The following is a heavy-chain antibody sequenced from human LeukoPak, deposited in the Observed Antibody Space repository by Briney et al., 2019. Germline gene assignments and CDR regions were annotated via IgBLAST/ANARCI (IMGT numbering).Heavy chain of an antibody. D-gene: IGHD6-19*01. CDR1: GFTFSSYG. Sequence: GGSLRLSCAASGFTFSSYGMHWVRQAPGKGLEWVAVISYDGSNKYYADSVKGRFTISRDNSKNTLYLQMNSLRAEDTAVYYCATRIAVARTPPDYWGRGTLVTVSS. CDR3: ATRIAVARTPPDY. V-gene: IGHV3-30*03. J-gene: IGHJ4*02. CDR2: ISYDGSNK.